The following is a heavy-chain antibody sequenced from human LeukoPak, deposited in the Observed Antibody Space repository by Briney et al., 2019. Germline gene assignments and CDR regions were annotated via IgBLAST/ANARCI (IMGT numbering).Heavy chain of an antibody. V-gene: IGHV3-23*01. D-gene: IGHD3-22*01. CDR1: RFTFSSYA. Sequence: GSLRLSCAASRFTFSSYAMSWVRQAPGKGLEWVSAISGSGGSTYYADSVKGRFTISRDNSKNTLYLQMNSLRAEDTAVYYCAKLVDYDSSGYYDDYWGQGTLVTVSS. J-gene: IGHJ4*02. CDR2: ISGSGGST. CDR3: AKLVDYDSSGYYDDY.